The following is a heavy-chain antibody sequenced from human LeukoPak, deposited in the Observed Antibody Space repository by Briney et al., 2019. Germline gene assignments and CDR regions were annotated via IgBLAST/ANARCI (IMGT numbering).Heavy chain of an antibody. CDR2: IKQDGSEK. CDR3: ARVRSTVTTGIYYYYGMDV. CDR1: GFTFSSYW. J-gene: IGHJ6*02. V-gene: IGHV3-7*01. D-gene: IGHD4-11*01. Sequence: PGGSLRLSCAASGFTFSSYWMSWVHQAPGKGLEWVANIKQDGSEKYYVDSVKGRFTISRDNAKNSLYLQMNSLRAEDTAVYYCARVRSTVTTGIYYYYGMDVWGQGTTVTVSS.